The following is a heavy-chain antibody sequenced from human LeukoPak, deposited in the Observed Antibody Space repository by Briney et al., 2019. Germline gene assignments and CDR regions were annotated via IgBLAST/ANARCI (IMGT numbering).Heavy chain of an antibody. V-gene: IGHV1-24*01. Sequence: GASVKVSCKASGYTFTSYYMHWVRQAPGKGLEWMGGFDPEDGETIYAQKFQGRVTMTEDTSTDTAYMELSSLRSEDTAMYYCATGYSSGWYYFDYWGQGTLVTVSS. CDR1: GYTFTSYY. D-gene: IGHD6-19*01. J-gene: IGHJ4*02. CDR3: ATGYSSGWYYFDY. CDR2: FDPEDGET.